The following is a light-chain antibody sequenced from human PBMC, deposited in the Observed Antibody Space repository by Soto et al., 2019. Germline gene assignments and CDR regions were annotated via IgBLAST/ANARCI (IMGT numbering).Light chain of an antibody. J-gene: IGKJ1*01. V-gene: IGKV3-15*01. CDR2: GIS. CDR3: QQYGSSPWT. CDR1: QSVNSN. Sequence: EMVMTQSPAILSVSPGESATLSCRASQSVNSNYLAWYQQHPGQPPRLLIYGISTRATGIPARFSGSGSGTEFSLTISSLQSEDFAVYYCQQYGSSPWTFGQGTKVEIK.